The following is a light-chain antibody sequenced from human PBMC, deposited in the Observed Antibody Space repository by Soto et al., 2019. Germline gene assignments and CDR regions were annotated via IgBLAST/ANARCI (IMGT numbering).Light chain of an antibody. CDR2: HTS. CDR1: QSVSTN. V-gene: IGKV3-15*01. Sequence: EIVMTQSPATLSVSPGERATLSCRASQSVSTNLAWYQQKPGQAPRLLIYHTSTRATGIPARFSGSGSGTEFSLTISGLQSEDLAVYYGQQYSDWPQTFGQGTKVAIK. CDR3: QQYSDWPQT. J-gene: IGKJ1*01.